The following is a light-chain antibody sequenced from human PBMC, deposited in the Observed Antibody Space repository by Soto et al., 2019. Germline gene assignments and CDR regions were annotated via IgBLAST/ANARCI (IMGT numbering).Light chain of an antibody. Sequence: QAVVTQPPSASGTPGQTVTISCSGSSSNIGSHIVNWYQQLPGTAPKLLIYSNNQRPSGVPDRISGSKSGTSASLAISGLQSEDEADYYCAAWDDSLNVLFGGGTKLTVL. CDR2: SNN. J-gene: IGLJ2*01. V-gene: IGLV1-44*01. CDR3: AAWDDSLNVL. CDR1: SSNIGSHI.